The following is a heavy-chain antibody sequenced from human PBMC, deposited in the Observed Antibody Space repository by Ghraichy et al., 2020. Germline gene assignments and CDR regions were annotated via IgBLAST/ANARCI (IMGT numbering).Heavy chain of an antibody. CDR1: GFTFSSYA. CDR3: ARRYCSGGSCYVDY. D-gene: IGHD2-15*01. J-gene: IGHJ4*02. V-gene: IGHV3-23*01. Sequence: GGSLRLSCAASGFTFSSYAMSWVRQAPGKGLEWVSAISGSGGSTYYADSVKCRFTISRDNSKNTLYLQMNSLRSEDTAVYYCARRYCSGGSCYVDYWGQGTLVNVSS. CDR2: ISGSGGST.